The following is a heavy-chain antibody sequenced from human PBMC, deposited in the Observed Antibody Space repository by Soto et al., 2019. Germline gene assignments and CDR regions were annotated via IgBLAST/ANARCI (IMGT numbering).Heavy chain of an antibody. Sequence: GASLKVSCKASGYTFTSYGISWVRQAPGQGLEWMGWISAYNGNTNYAQKLQGRVAMTTDTSTSTAYMELRSLRSDDTAVYYCARDLGGASYYDFWSGYYSQVDFDYWGQGTLVTVSS. J-gene: IGHJ4*02. CDR2: ISAYNGNT. V-gene: IGHV1-18*01. CDR3: ARDLGGASYYDFWSGYYSQVDFDY. D-gene: IGHD3-3*01. CDR1: GYTFTSYG.